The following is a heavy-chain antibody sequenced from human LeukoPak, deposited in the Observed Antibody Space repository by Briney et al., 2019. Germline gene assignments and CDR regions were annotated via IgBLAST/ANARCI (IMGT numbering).Heavy chain of an antibody. CDR2: IGWNSASI. CDR3: AKDYGYSSSWYDY. J-gene: IGHJ4*02. V-gene: IGHV3-9*01. D-gene: IGHD6-13*01. Sequence: PGGSLRLSCAASGFTFDDYGMHWVRHAPGKGLEWVSTIGWNSASINYVDSVKGRFTISRDNAKKTLYLQMNSLRPEDTALYYCAKDYGYSSSWYDYWGQGTLVTVSS. CDR1: GFTFDDYG.